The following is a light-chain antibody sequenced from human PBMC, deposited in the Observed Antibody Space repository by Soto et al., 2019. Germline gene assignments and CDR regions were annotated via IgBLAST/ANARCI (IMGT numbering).Light chain of an antibody. CDR2: DAS. V-gene: IGKV1-33*01. CDR3: QQYDNPLT. Sequence: DIQMTQSPSSLSASVGDRVSIICQASQDISNYLNWYQQKPGKAPKLLIYDASNLETGVPSRFSGSGSGTDFTFTISSLQPEDIATYYCQQYDNPLTFGGGTKVEIK. J-gene: IGKJ4*01. CDR1: QDISNY.